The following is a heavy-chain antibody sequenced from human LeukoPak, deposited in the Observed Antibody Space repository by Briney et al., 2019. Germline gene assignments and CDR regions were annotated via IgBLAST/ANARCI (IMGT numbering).Heavy chain of an antibody. D-gene: IGHD1-1*01. CDR3: ARSGRYNWNDNWFDP. V-gene: IGHV3-7*03. CDR2: IKQDGSEK. CDR1: GFTFSSYW. J-gene: IGHJ5*02. Sequence: GGSLRLSCAASGFTFSSYWMSWVRQAPGKGLEWVANIKQDGSEKYYVDSVEGRFTISRDNAKNSLYLQMNSLRAEDTAVYYCARSGRYNWNDNWFDPWGQGTLVTVSS.